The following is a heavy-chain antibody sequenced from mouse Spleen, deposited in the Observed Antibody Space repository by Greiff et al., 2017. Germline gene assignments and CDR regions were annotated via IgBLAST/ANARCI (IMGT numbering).Heavy chain of an antibody. D-gene: IGHD2-4*01. CDR3: ARITDYPYYFDY. J-gene: IGHJ2*01. CDR2: ISYDGSN. V-gene: IGHV3-6*01. Sequence: EVQLQESGPGLVKPSQSLSLTCSVTGYSITSGYYWNWIRQFPGNKLEWMGYISYDGSNNYNPSLKNRISITRDTSKNQFFLKLNSVTTEDTATYYCARITDYPYYFDYWGQGTTLTVSS. CDR1: GYSITSGYY.